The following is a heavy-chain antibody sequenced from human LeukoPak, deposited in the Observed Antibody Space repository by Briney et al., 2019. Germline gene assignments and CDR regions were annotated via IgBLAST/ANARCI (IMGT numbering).Heavy chain of an antibody. CDR2: IYHSGSA. V-gene: IGHV4-59*01. Sequence: KPSETLSLTCTVSGGSISSYYWSWIRQPPGKGLEWIGYIYHSGSANYNPSLKSRVTISVDTSRNQFSLKLTSVTAADTAVYYCARNPYGDYGYWGQGTLVTVSS. D-gene: IGHD4-17*01. J-gene: IGHJ4*02. CDR1: GGSISSYY. CDR3: ARNPYGDYGY.